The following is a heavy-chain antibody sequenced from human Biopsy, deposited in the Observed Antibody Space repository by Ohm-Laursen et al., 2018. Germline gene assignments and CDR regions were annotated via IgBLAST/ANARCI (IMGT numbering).Heavy chain of an antibody. CDR3: GRAVRNQLLTDP. D-gene: IGHD1-7*01. Sequence: GASVKVSCKSSGYTFTSYDITWVRQASGQGPEWIGWLNPVSGNPNFGQKFRGRVPVTSDTSISTAYMELSGLTSDDTATYYCGRAVRNQLLTDPWGQGTLVTVTS. CDR1: GYTFTSYD. V-gene: IGHV1-8*01. J-gene: IGHJ5*02. CDR2: LNPVSGNP.